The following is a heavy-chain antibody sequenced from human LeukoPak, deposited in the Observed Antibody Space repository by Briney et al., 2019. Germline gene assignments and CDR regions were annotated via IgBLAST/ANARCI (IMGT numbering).Heavy chain of an antibody. CDR3: ARAYGSSWPIDY. V-gene: IGHV3-13*01. CDR2: IGTAGDT. J-gene: IGHJ4*02. CDR1: GFTFSSYD. Sequence: GGSLRLSCAASGFTFSSYDMHWVRQGTGKGLEWVSGIGTAGDTYYPGSMKGRFTISRENAKNSLYLQMNTLKAGDTAMYYCARAYGSSWPIDYWGQGSLVTVSS. D-gene: IGHD6-13*01.